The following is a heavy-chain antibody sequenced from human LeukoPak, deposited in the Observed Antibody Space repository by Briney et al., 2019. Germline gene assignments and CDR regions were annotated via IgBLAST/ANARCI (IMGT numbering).Heavy chain of an antibody. CDR3: ARLPSGYYVDY. Sequence: TSETLSLTCTVSGGSISSSSYYWGWIRQPPGKGLEWIGSIYYSGSTYYNPSLKSRVTISVDTSKNQFSLKLSSVTAADTAAYYCARLPSGYYVDYWGQGTLVTVSS. V-gene: IGHV4-39*01. D-gene: IGHD3-3*01. CDR1: GGSISSSSYY. CDR2: IYYSGST. J-gene: IGHJ4*02.